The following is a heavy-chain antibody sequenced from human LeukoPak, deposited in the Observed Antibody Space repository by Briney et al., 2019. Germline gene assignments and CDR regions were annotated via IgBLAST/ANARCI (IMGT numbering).Heavy chain of an antibody. Sequence: ASVKVSCKASGYTFTGYYMHWVRQAPGQGLEWMGWINPNSGGTNYAQKFQGRVTMTRVTSISTAYMELSRLRSDDTAVYYCALLLWFGELLDPFFDYWGQGTLVTVSS. CDR3: ALLLWFGELLDPFFDY. D-gene: IGHD3-10*01. CDR2: INPNSGGT. CDR1: GYTFTGYY. V-gene: IGHV1-2*02. J-gene: IGHJ4*02.